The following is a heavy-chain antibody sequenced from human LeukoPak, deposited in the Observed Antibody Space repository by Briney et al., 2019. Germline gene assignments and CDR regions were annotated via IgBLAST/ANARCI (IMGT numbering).Heavy chain of an antibody. Sequence: ASVTVSCKASGYTFTSYDINWVRQATGQGLEWMGWMNPNSGNTGYAQKFQGRVTMTRNTSISTAYMELSSLRSEDTAVYYCARKYSSSWYNWFDPWGQGTLVTVSS. CDR3: ARKYSSSWYNWFDP. V-gene: IGHV1-8*01. D-gene: IGHD6-13*01. J-gene: IGHJ5*02. CDR2: MNPNSGNT. CDR1: GYTFTSYD.